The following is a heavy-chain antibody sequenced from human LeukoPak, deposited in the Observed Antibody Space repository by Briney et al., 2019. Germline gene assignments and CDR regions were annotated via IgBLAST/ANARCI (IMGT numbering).Heavy chain of an antibody. J-gene: IGHJ4*02. V-gene: IGHV3-30-3*01. D-gene: IGHD5-18*01. Sequence: GGSLRLSCAASGFTFSSYWMTWVRQGPGKGLEWVAVISYDGSNKYYADSVKGRFTISRDNSKNTLYLQMNSLRAEDTAVYYCARGYSYGSAGIGYWGQGTLVTVSS. CDR2: ISYDGSNK. CDR3: ARGYSYGSAGIGY. CDR1: GFTFSSYW.